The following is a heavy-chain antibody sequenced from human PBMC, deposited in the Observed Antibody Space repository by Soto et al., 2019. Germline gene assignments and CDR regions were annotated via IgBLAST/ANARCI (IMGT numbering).Heavy chain of an antibody. V-gene: IGHV3-48*01. D-gene: IGHD2-8*01. J-gene: IGHJ4*02. Sequence: GGSLRLSCAASGFPFSAHTMNWVRQAPGKGLEWISYITTSGGVMFYADSVKGRFTISRDSAENSLFLQMNSLRAEDSAVYYCARDYQWSFDYWGQGVLVTVSS. CDR2: ITTSGGVM. CDR1: GFPFSAHT. CDR3: ARDYQWSFDY.